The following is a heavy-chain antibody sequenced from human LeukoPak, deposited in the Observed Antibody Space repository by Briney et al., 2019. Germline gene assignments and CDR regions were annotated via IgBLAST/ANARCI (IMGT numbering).Heavy chain of an antibody. J-gene: IGHJ6*02. CDR2: IYYSGST. V-gene: IGHV4-39*01. CDR1: GGSISSSSYY. Sequence: PSETLSLTCTVSGGSISSSSYYWGWIRQPPGKGLVWIGSIYYSGSTYSNPSLNSRVTISVDTSKNQFSLKLSSVPAADTAVYYCARQYYYYGMDVWGQETTVTVPS. CDR3: ARQYYYYGMDV.